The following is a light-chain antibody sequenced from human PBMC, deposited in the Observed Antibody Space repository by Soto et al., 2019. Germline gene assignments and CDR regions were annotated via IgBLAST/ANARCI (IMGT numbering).Light chain of an antibody. CDR1: QNVSSSY. CDR3: RQYGYSLGFA. Sequence: EIVLTQSPGTLSLSPGERAALSCRASQNVSSSYLAWYQQKPGQAPRLLIYGASSRATGIPDRFSGSGSGTDFTLTISRLEPKDFAVYYCRQYGYSLGFAFGGGTKMDIK. J-gene: IGKJ4*01. CDR2: GAS. V-gene: IGKV3-20*01.